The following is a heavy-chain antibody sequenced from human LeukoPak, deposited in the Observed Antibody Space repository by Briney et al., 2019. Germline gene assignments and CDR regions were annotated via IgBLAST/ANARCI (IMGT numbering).Heavy chain of an antibody. Sequence: FLKLPCSASGFPLDDFSMHWGRESPGKGLELGLGISWNSGSIGYADSVKGRFTISRDNAKSSLYLQMNSLRAEDTALYYCAKGPTGYSSSWYYFDYWGQGTLVTVSS. CDR1: GFPLDDFS. D-gene: IGHD6-13*01. CDR3: AKGPTGYSSSWYYFDY. CDR2: ISWNSGSI. J-gene: IGHJ4*02. V-gene: IGHV3-9*01.